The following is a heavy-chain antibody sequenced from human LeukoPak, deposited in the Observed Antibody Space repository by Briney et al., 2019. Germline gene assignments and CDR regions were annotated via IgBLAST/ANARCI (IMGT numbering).Heavy chain of an antibody. D-gene: IGHD6-19*01. CDR1: GGSFSGYY. J-gene: IGHJ4*02. V-gene: IGHV4-34*01. Sequence: SETLSLTCAVYGGSFSGYYWSWIRQPPGKGLEWIGEINHSGSTNYNPSLKSRVTISVGTSKNQFSLKLSSVTAADTAVYYCATLAVAGITGNDYWGQGTLVTVSS. CDR2: INHSGST. CDR3: ATLAVAGITGNDY.